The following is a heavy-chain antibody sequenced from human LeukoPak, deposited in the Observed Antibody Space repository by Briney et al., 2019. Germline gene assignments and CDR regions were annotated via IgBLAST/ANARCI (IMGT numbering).Heavy chain of an antibody. V-gene: IGHV3-9*03. J-gene: IGHJ4*02. Sequence: PGRSLRLSXAASGFTFDDYAMHWVRQAPGKGLEWVSGISWNSGSIGYADSVKGRFTISRDNAKNSLYLQMNSLRAEDMALYYCAKGPSYDFGTFDYWGQGTLVTVSS. D-gene: IGHD3-3*01. CDR3: AKGPSYDFGTFDY. CDR2: ISWNSGSI. CDR1: GFTFDDYA.